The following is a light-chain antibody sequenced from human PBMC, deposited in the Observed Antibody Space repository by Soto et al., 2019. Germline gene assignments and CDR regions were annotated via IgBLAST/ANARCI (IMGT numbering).Light chain of an antibody. J-gene: IGKJ5*01. Sequence: AIQMTQSPSSLSASVGDRVTITCRASQDIKNDLVWYQQKPGKAPNVLIYSTYTLQSGVPSRFSGLGSGTNFTLTISSLQPEDFATYYCLQDYNYPFAFGQGTRLEIK. CDR3: LQDYNYPFA. CDR2: STY. CDR1: QDIKND. V-gene: IGKV1-6*01.